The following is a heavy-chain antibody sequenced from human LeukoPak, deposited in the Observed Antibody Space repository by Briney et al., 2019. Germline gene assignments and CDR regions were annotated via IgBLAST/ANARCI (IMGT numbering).Heavy chain of an antibody. D-gene: IGHD3-22*01. CDR1: GGSFSGYY. V-gene: IGHV4-34*01. Sequence: SETLSLTCAVYGGSFSGYYWSWIRQPPGKGLEWIGEINHSGSTNYNPSLKSRVTISVDTSKNQFSLKLSSVTAADTAVYYCARTHSVGRRLTYYYDGSGPRFDPWGQGTLVTVSS. CDR2: INHSGST. CDR3: ARTHSVGRRLTYYYDGSGPRFDP. J-gene: IGHJ5*02.